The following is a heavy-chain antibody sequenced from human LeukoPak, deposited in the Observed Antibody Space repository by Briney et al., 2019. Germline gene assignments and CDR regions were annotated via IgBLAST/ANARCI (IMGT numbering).Heavy chain of an antibody. D-gene: IGHD4-17*01. Sequence: SSGTLSLTCTVSGGSISSYYWSWIRQPPGKRLEWIGYIYYSGSTNYNPSLKSRVTISVDTSKNQFSLKLSSVTAADTAVYYCARHYGDYVNAKDAFDIWGQGTMVTVSS. CDR1: GGSISSYY. CDR3: ARHYGDYVNAKDAFDI. CDR2: IYYSGST. J-gene: IGHJ3*02. V-gene: IGHV4-59*08.